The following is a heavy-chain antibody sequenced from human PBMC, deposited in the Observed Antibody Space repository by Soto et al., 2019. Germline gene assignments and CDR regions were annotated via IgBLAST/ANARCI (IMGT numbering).Heavy chain of an antibody. J-gene: IGHJ4*02. V-gene: IGHV6-1*01. CDR1: GDSVSTGSAT. CDR3: VRLVGNSWLDY. Sequence: PSETLSLTCDISGDSVSTGSATRNWIRQSPSRGLEWLGRTYYRSKWYYDYAVSVRSRISINPDTSKNQFSLQLNSVTPEDTAVYYCVRLVGNSWLDYWGPGTLVTVSS. D-gene: IGHD6-13*01. CDR2: TYYRSKWYY.